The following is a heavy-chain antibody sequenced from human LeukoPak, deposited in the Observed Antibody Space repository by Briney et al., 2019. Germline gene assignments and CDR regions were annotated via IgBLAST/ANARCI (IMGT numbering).Heavy chain of an antibody. Sequence: LRLSCAASGFTFSDYYMSWIRQHPGKGLEWIGYIYYSGSTYYNPSLKSRVTISVDTSKNQFSLKLSSVTAADTAVYYCARDRRTYSGYDYFSGMDVWGQGTTVTVSS. CDR3: ARDRRTYSGYDYFSGMDV. J-gene: IGHJ6*02. V-gene: IGHV4-31*02. CDR2: IYYSGST. CDR1: GFTFSDYY. D-gene: IGHD5-12*01.